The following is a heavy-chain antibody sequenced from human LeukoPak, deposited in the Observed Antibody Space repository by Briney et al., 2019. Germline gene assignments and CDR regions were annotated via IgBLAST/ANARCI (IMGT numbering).Heavy chain of an antibody. CDR1: GFTSSNHW. CDR3: ARIDSYNSGWLDY. J-gene: IGHJ4*02. Sequence: PGGSLRLSCAGSGFTSSNHWMSWVRQAPGKGLEWVANINQGGSVEFYVDSVKGRFTISRDNAKNSLYLQMNSLRAEDTAVYYCARIDSYNSGWLDYWGQGTLVTVSS. CDR2: INQGGSVE. V-gene: IGHV3-7*04. D-gene: IGHD6-19*01.